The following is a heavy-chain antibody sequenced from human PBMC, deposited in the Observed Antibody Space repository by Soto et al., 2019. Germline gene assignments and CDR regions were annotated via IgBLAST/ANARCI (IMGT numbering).Heavy chain of an antibody. CDR2: GSYSGTT. J-gene: IGHJ4*02. CDR3: ARGATVTQYAY. V-gene: IGHV4-61*01. D-gene: IGHD4-17*01. CDR1: GVSVSSGSFY. Sequence: QVQLQESGPGLVKPSETLSLTCTVSGVSVSSGSFYWAWIRQPPGKGLEWIGFGSYSGTTNYKPTLKSHVTISVDTSRSQISLKVSSLTAADTAVYYCARGATVTQYAYWGQGTLVTVSS.